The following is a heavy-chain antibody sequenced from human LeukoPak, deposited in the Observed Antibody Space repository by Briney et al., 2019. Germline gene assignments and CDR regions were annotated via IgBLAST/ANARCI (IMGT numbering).Heavy chain of an antibody. CDR1: GYTFTNYG. CDR3: ARMVRGVPYYYGMDV. D-gene: IGHD3-10*01. J-gene: IGHJ6*02. CDR2: ISGFNGNT. Sequence: ASVKVSCKASGYTFTNYGISWVRQAPGQGLEWMGWISGFNGNTNYGQKGQGRVTMTTDTSAITAYMELRSLRSDDTAVYYCARMVRGVPYYYGMDVWGQGTTVTVSS. V-gene: IGHV1-18*01.